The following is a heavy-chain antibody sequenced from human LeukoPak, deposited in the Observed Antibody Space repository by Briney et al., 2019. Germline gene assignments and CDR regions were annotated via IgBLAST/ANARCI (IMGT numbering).Heavy chain of an antibody. CDR3: ARLAGGSYFAL. V-gene: IGHV4-39*01. J-gene: IGHJ4*02. D-gene: IGHD1-26*01. Sequence: SETLSLTCTVSGSSISSSSYYWGWIRQPPGKGLEWIGSIYYSGSTYYNPSLKSRVTISVDTSKNQFSLKLSSVTAADTAVYYCARLAGGSYFALWGQGTLVTVSS. CDR1: GSSISSSSYY. CDR2: IYYSGST.